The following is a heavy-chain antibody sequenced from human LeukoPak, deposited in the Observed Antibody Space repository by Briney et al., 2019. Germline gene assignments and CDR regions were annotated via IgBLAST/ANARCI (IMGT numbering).Heavy chain of an antibody. CDR3: ARDGFYDFWSGYQDY. Sequence: ASVKVSCKASGYTFTGYYMHWVRQAPGHGLEGMGWINPNSGGTNYAQKFQGRVTMTRDTSISTAYMELSRLRSDDTAVYYCARDGFYDFWSGYQDYWGQGTLVTASS. J-gene: IGHJ4*02. D-gene: IGHD3-3*01. CDR1: GYTFTGYY. CDR2: INPNSGGT. V-gene: IGHV1-2*02.